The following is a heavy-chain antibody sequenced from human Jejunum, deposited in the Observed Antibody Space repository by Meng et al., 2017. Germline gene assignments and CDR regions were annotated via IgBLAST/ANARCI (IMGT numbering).Heavy chain of an antibody. J-gene: IGHJ3*02. V-gene: IGHV3-66*02. CDR1: GFKVSSNY. D-gene: IGHD3-22*01. Sequence: GGSLRLSCAASGFKVSSNYMSWVRQGPGKGLEWLSLMYSGGTTHYADSVKGRFTISRYNDKNTVYLQMDSLSADDTAVYYCARDYDSSADIPSYDIWGQGTAVTVSS. CDR2: MYSGGTT. CDR3: ARDYDSSADIPSYDI.